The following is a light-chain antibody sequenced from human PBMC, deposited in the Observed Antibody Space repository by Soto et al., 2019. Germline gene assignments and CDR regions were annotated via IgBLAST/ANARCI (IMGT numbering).Light chain of an antibody. CDR1: SSDVGGYNY. V-gene: IGLV2-8*01. Sequence: SVLTQPPSASGSPGQSVTISCTGTSSDVGGYNYVSWYQQHPGKAPKLMIYEVSKRPSGVPDRFSGSKSGNTASLTVSWLQAEDEADYYCSSYAGSNNFPYVFGTGTKVTVL. CDR2: EVS. J-gene: IGLJ1*01. CDR3: SSYAGSNNFPYV.